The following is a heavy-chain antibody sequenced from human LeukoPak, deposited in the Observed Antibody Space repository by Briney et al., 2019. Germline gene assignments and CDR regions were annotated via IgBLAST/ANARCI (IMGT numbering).Heavy chain of an antibody. J-gene: IGHJ4*02. V-gene: IGHV3-43*01. Sequence: PGGSLRLSCAASGFNFEDYTMHWVRQTPGEGLEWVSLINWDGGSTYYADSVKGRFAISRDNNKNSLYLQMTSLRTEDTALYYCTKGSNTWPSLFDYWGQGTLVTVSS. D-gene: IGHD2-2*02. CDR2: INWDGGST. CDR1: GFNFEDYT. CDR3: TKGSNTWPSLFDY.